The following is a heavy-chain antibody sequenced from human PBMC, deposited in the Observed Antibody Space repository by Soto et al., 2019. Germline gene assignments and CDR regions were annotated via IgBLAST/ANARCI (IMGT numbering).Heavy chain of an antibody. J-gene: IGHJ3*02. Sequence: QVQLVQSGAEVKKPGSSVKVSCKASGGSFSSYAIRWVRQAPVQGLEWMGGIIPIFGTATYAQKFQGRATIIADKSTSTAYMELSSLISEEAAVKYGARAGPVAGNQDFDIWGQGTLVTVSS. CDR1: GGSFSSYA. CDR2: IIPIFGTA. CDR3: ARAGPVAGNQDFDI. D-gene: IGHD6-19*01. V-gene: IGHV1-69*06.